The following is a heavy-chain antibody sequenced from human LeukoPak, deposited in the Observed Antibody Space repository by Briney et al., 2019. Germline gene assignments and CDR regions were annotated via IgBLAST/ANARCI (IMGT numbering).Heavy chain of an antibody. J-gene: IGHJ4*02. CDR2: ISNDGVYT. CDR1: GFTFRNYA. CDR3: AKGSSGGRPYYFDY. V-gene: IGHV3-23*01. Sequence: PTGGSLRLSCVASGFTFRNYAMSWVRQSPGKGLEWISAISNDGVYTFHADSVKGRLTISRDNSKNTLYLQTDSLRAEDTAIYYCAKGSSGGRPYYFDYWGQGTLVTVSS. D-gene: IGHD3-22*01.